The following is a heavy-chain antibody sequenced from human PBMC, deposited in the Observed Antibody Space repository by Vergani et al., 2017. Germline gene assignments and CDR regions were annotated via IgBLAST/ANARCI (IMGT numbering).Heavy chain of an antibody. CDR2: FDPEDGET. CDR3: ARGALFINYYDSSVYHSPPYFQH. V-gene: IGHV1-24*01. J-gene: IGHJ1*01. D-gene: IGHD3-22*01. Sequence: QVQLVQSGAEVKKPGSSVKVSCKASGGTFSSYTISWVRQAPGKGLEWMGGFDPEDGETIYAQKFQGRVTMTEDTSPDTAYMELSSLRSEDTAVYYGARGALFINYYDSSVYHSPPYFQHWGQGTLVTVSS. CDR1: GGTFSSYT.